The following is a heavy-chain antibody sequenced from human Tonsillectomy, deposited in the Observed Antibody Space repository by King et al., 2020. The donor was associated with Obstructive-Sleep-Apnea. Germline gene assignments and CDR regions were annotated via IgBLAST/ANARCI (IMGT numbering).Heavy chain of an antibody. D-gene: IGHD6-19*01. CDR2: IYPGYSDT. J-gene: IGHJ4*02. V-gene: IGHV5-51*01. CDR3: ARQPAVAGTPDY. Sequence: VQLVESGAEVKKPGESLKISCKGSGYTFTSYWIGWVRRMPGKGLEWMGIIYPGYSDTRYSPSFRGQCTISADNSISTAYLQWSSLKASDTAMYYCARQPAVAGTPDYWGQGTLVTVSS. CDR1: GYTFTSYW.